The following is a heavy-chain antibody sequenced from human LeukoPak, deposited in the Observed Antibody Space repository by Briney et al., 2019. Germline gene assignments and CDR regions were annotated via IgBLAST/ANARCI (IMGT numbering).Heavy chain of an antibody. CDR3: ARDDSSGYYYRVLGY. CDR2: ISGSGDRT. CDR1: GFTFSTYG. V-gene: IGHV3-23*01. D-gene: IGHD3-22*01. J-gene: IGHJ4*02. Sequence: GGSLRLSCAASGFTFSTYGMSWVRQAPGKGLEWVSAISGSGDRTYYADSVKGRFTISRDNAKNSLYLQMKSLRAEDTAVYYCARDDSSGYYYRVLGYWGQGTLVTVSS.